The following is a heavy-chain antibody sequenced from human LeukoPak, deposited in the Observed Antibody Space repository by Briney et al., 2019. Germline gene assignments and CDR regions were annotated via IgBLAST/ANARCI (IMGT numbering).Heavy chain of an antibody. V-gene: IGHV1-69*13. CDR2: IIPIFGTA. Sequence: SVKVSCKASGGTFSSYAISRVRQAPGQGLEWMGGIIPIFGTANYAQKFQGRVTITADESTSTAYMELSSLRSEDTAVYYCARLRDFWSGYLSGYGMDVWGQGTTVTVSS. D-gene: IGHD3-3*01. CDR1: GGTFSSYA. CDR3: ARLRDFWSGYLSGYGMDV. J-gene: IGHJ6*02.